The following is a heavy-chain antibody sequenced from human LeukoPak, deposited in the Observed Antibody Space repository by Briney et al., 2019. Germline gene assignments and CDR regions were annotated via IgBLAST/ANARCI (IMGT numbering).Heavy chain of an antibody. J-gene: IGHJ6*02. D-gene: IGHD3-10*01. CDR1: GGSISSYY. CDR2: IYYSGST. V-gene: IGHV4-59*08. Sequence: PSETLSLTCTVSGGSISSYYWSWIRQPPGKGLEWIGYIYYSGSTNYNPSLKSRVTISVDTSKNQFSLKLRSVTAADTAVYYGASHPLRGGYYYGMDVWGQGTTVTVSS. CDR3: ASHPLRGGYYYGMDV.